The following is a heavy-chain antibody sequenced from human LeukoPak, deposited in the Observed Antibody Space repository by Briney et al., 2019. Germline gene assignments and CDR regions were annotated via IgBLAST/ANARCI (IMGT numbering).Heavy chain of an antibody. J-gene: IGHJ1*01. CDR1: GGAITNYY. CDR3: ARAVDSSGFSSFQH. D-gene: IGHD3-22*01. CDR2: IYYTGST. Sequence: PSETLSLTCGVSGGAITNYYWNWIRQAPGKGLEWLGYIYYTGSTTYNPSVKSRITISLDTSKKQISLKLRSVTAADTAVYYCARAVDSSGFSSFQHWGQGTLVTVSS. V-gene: IGHV4-59*08.